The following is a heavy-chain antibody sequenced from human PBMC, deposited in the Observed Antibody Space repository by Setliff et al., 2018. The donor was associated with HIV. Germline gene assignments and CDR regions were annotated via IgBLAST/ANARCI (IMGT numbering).Heavy chain of an antibody. Sequence: SETLSLTCAVSGDSISSGSYYWSWIRQPAGEGLEWIGHIFTSGSTNYNPSLKSRFTISRDNAKKALYLQMTSLRPDDTALYYCAKDLFVFMVPWGQVDNWGQGTLVTVSS. D-gene: IGHD2-8*01. V-gene: IGHV4-61*09. CDR3: AKDLFVFMVPWGQVDN. CDR2: IFTSGST. CDR1: GDSISSGSYY. J-gene: IGHJ4*02.